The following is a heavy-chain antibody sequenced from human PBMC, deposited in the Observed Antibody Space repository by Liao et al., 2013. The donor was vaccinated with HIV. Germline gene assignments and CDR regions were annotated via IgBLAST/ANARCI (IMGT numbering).Heavy chain of an antibody. CDR3: ARRGGWMVGSGRTTYYY. D-gene: IGHD3-10*01. CDR1: GGSFGHSY. Sequence: QVQLQQWGAGLLRPSETLSLTCAVYGGSFGHSYWTWVRQAPGEGLEWIGDINQSGSTHYNPSLKSRVTISADTSKNQFSLHLRSVSAADTAVYYCARRGGWMVGSGRTTYYY. J-gene: IGHJ6*03. CDR2: INQSGST. V-gene: IGHV4-34*01.